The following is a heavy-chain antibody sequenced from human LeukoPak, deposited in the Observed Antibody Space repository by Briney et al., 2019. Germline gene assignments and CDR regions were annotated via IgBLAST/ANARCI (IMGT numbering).Heavy chain of an antibody. V-gene: IGHV3-66*04. CDR1: GLTVSSNY. D-gene: IGHD6-19*01. CDR3: ARRRFSSGWYTFDY. CDR2: IYSGGDT. J-gene: IGHJ4*02. Sequence: GGSLRLSCAASGLTVSSNYMCWVRQAPGQGLEWVSVIYSGGDTYYADSVKGRFTISRHNSKNTLYLQMNSLRAEDTAVYDCARRRFSSGWYTFDYWGQGTLVSVSS.